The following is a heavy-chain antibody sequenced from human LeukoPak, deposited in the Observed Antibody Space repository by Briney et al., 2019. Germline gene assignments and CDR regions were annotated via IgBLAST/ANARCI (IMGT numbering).Heavy chain of an antibody. D-gene: IGHD5-12*01. V-gene: IGHV3-23*01. J-gene: IGHJ4*02. CDR1: GFTFSSYA. CDR3: AKDGVATITYDY. CDR2: ISGSGGAT. Sequence: GGSLRLPCAASGFTFSSYAMSWVRQAPGKGLEWVSVISGSGGATYYADSVKGRFTISRDNSKNTLYLQMNSLRAEDTGVYYCAKDGVATITYDYWGQGTLVTVSS.